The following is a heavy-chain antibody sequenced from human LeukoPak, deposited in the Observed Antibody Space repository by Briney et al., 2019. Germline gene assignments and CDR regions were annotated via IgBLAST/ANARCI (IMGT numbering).Heavy chain of an antibody. CDR3: GRAGPGAFFDH. V-gene: IGHV4-59*01. CDR2: IYCGSS. CDR1: GGSISSYY. Sequence: SGTLSLTCTVSGGSISSYYWSWIRQPPGKGLEWIGCIYCGSSSYNPSLQSRVTISVDTSMYQFSLKLTSMTAADTAVYYCGRAGPGAFFDHWGRGALVTVSS. D-gene: IGHD2-2*01. J-gene: IGHJ4*02.